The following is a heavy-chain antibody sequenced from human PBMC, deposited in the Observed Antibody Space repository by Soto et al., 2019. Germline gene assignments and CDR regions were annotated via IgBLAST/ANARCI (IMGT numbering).Heavy chain of an antibody. CDR2: IYHSGST. Sequence: SETLSLTCAVSGGSIISCGYPWSWIRQPPGKGLEWIGYIYHSGSTYYNPSLKSRVTISVDRSKNQFSLKLSSVTAADTAVYYCAAGGGLPRYYWGQGTLVTVSS. D-gene: IGHD5-12*01. J-gene: IGHJ4*02. CDR1: GGSIISCGYP. V-gene: IGHV4-30-2*01. CDR3: AAGGGLPRYY.